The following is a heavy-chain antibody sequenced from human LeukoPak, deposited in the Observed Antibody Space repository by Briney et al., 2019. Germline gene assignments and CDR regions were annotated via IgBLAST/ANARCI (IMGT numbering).Heavy chain of an antibody. J-gene: IGHJ4*02. Sequence: ASVKVSCKASGYTFTSYGISWVRPAPGQGLEWMGWISAYNGNTNYAQKLQGRVPMTTDTSTSTAYMELRSLRSEDTAVYYCARTITLTKSIDDWGQGTLVTVSS. CDR3: ARTITLTKSIDD. V-gene: IGHV1-18*01. D-gene: IGHD4-11*01. CDR2: ISAYNGNT. CDR1: GYTFTSYG.